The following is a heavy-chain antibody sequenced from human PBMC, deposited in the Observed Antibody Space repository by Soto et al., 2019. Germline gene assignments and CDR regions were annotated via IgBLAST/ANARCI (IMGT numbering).Heavy chain of an antibody. CDR1: GFRFSSYW. CDR3: AKREGNTYGLFH. J-gene: IGHJ4*02. D-gene: IGHD5-18*01. Sequence: EVQLVESGGGLVQPGGSLRLSCASSGFRFSSYWIHWVRQAPGKGLVWVSRIKTDGSTTDYADSVKGRFTISRDNAKNTLYLQMNSLRAEDTAVYYCAKREGNTYGLFHWGQGTLVTASS. CDR2: IKTDGSTT. V-gene: IGHV3-74*01.